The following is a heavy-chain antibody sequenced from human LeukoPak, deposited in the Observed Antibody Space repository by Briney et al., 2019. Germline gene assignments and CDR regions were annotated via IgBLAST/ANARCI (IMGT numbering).Heavy chain of an antibody. CDR3: ARHRARGIRPFDP. V-gene: IGHV4-59*08. CDR2: IYYSGST. CDR1: GGPISSYY. J-gene: IGHJ5*02. Sequence: SETLSLTCTVSGGPISSYYWSWIRQPPGKGLEWIGYIYYSGSTNYNPSLKSRVTISVDTSKNQFSLKLSSVTAADTAVYYCARHRARGIRPFDPWGQGTLVTVSS.